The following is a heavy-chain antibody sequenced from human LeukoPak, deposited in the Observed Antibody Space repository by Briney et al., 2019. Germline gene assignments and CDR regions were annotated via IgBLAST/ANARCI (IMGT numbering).Heavy chain of an antibody. Sequence: ASVKVSCKASVYTFTDYYMHWVRQAPGQGLEWMGWINAYSGGTNYAQKFQGRVTMTRDTSITTAYMELSRLRSDDTAVYYCARDAQPSGTFAGPGYWGQGTQVTVSS. CDR1: VYTFTDYY. D-gene: IGHD1-26*01. CDR2: INAYSGGT. CDR3: ARDAQPSGTFAGPGY. J-gene: IGHJ4*02. V-gene: IGHV1-2*02.